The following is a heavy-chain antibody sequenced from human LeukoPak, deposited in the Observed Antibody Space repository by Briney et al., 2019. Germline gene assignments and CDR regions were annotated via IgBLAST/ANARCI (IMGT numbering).Heavy chain of an antibody. CDR1: GFTFSSYE. V-gene: IGHV3-48*03. D-gene: IGHD2-8*01. CDR2: ISSSGSTI. Sequence: GGSLRLSCAASGFTFSSYEMNWVRQAPGKGLEWVSYISSSGSTIYYADSVKGRFTISRDHAKNSLYLQMNILRTEDTAVYYCARSRPPEFQVYGQERKYRRPATDAFDIWGQGTMVTVSS. CDR3: ARSRPPEFQVYGQERKYRRPATDAFDI. J-gene: IGHJ3*02.